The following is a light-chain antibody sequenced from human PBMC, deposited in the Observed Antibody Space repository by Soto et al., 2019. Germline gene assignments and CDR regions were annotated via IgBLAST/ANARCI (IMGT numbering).Light chain of an antibody. CDR2: EVS. CDR3: SSYTSSSTWV. J-gene: IGLJ3*02. Sequence: QSALTQPASVSGSPGQSITISCTGTSSDVGAYSYVSWYQQHPGKAPKLMIYEVSNRPSGVSSRFSGSKSGNTASLTISGLQAEDEADYYCSSYTSSSTWVFGGGTKVTVL. V-gene: IGLV2-14*01. CDR1: SSDVGAYSY.